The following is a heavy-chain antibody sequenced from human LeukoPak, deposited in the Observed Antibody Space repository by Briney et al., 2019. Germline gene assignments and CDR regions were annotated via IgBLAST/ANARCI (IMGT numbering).Heavy chain of an antibody. D-gene: IGHD3-3*01. V-gene: IGHV3-66*01. CDR3: ARDVPIPITIFGVVISPFDP. Sequence: GGSLRLSCAASGFTFSSYAMSWVRQAPGKGLEWVSVIYSGGSTYYADSVKGRFTISRDNPKNTLYLQMNSLRAEDTAVYYCARDVPIPITIFGVVISPFDPWGQGTLVTVSS. J-gene: IGHJ5*02. CDR2: IYSGGST. CDR1: GFTFSSYA.